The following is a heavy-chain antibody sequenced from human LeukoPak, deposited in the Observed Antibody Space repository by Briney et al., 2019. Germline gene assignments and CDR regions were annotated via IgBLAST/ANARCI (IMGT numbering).Heavy chain of an antibody. CDR1: GFTFSSYD. D-gene: IGHD3-3*01. J-gene: IGHJ4*02. CDR3: ARGLRNTILGGDYY. CDR2: ISGSGSNI. Sequence: GGSLRLSCAASGFTFSSYDMKRVRQAPGKGLEWVSHISGSGSNICYADSVKGRFTISRDNAKNSLYLQMNSLRAEDTAVYYCARGLRNTILGGDYYWGQGTLVTVSS. V-gene: IGHV3-48*03.